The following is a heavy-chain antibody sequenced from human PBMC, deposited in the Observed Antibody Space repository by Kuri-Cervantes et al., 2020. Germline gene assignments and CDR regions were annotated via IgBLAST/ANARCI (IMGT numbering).Heavy chain of an antibody. Sequence: SETLSLTCAVSGYSINSGFFWGWVRQPPGKGLEWIGSIYQSGSSYCNPSLKTRVTMSIDTSKNQFSLKLSSVTAADTAVYYCARLDGTSSHYWGQGTLVTVSS. CDR1: GYSINSGFF. D-gene: IGHD2-2*01. CDR2: IYQSGSS. CDR3: ARLDGTSSHY. V-gene: IGHV4-38-2*01. J-gene: IGHJ4*02.